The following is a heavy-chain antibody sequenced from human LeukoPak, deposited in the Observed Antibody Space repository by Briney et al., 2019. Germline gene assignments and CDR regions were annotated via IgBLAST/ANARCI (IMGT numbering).Heavy chain of an antibody. J-gene: IGHJ4*02. CDR2: IYDSGST. Sequence: SETLSLTCPLSGGSISIGGYCWGWIRERRGKGLEWIGYIYDSGSTYYNASLKSRVTISVDRSKNQFSLKLSSVTAADTAVYYCARVRWLHSRYFDHWGQGTLVTVSS. CDR3: ARVRWLHSRYFDH. D-gene: IGHD5-24*01. V-gene: IGHV4-30-2*01. CDR1: GGSISIGGYC.